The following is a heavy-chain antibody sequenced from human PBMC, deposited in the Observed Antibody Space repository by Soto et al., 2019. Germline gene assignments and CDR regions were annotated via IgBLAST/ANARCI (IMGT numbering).Heavy chain of an antibody. CDR2: IYPGDSDT. V-gene: IGHV5-51*01. J-gene: IGHJ5*02. CDR1: GCSFTSYW. D-gene: IGHD6-6*01. CDR3: ARQQYSSSYNWFDP. Sequence: GEPLKISWKGSGCSFTSYWSGWVRQMPGKGLEWMGIIYPGDSDTRYSPSFQGQVTISADKSISTAYLQWSSLKASDTAMYYCARQQYSSSYNWFDPWGQGTLVTVS.